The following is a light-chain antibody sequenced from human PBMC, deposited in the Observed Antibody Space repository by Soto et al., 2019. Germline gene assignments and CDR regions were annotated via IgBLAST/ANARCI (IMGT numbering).Light chain of an antibody. Sequence: QSALIQPASVSGSPGQSITLSCTGTSSDVGSNNLVSWYQQHPGKAPKVMICEGGKRPSGVSNRFSGSKSGNTASLTISGLQAEDEADYYCCSYTNTKTYVFGTGTKVTVL. CDR3: CSYTNTKTYV. V-gene: IGLV2-23*01. CDR2: EGG. CDR1: SSDVGSNNL. J-gene: IGLJ1*01.